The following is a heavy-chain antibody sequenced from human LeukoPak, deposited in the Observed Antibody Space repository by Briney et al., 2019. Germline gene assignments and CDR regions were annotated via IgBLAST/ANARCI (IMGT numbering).Heavy chain of an antibody. CDR3: AKGGSASHNWFDP. J-gene: IGHJ5*02. Sequence: PGGSLRLSCAASGFTFSDYGMHWVCQAPGKGLEWVAFIRNDGSNEYYPDSVKGRFTISRDNSRNMLYLQMNSLRPEDTAVYYCAKGGSASHNWFDPWGQGTLVTVSS. V-gene: IGHV3-30*02. D-gene: IGHD2-15*01. CDR1: GFTFSDYG. CDR2: IRNDGSNE.